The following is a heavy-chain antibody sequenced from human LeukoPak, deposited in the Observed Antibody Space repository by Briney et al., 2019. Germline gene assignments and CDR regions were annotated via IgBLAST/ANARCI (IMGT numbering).Heavy chain of an antibody. V-gene: IGHV3-23*01. J-gene: IGHJ4*02. CDR1: GFTFSDHG. CDR3: AQGRGFPEFDY. CDR2: ISGSGDNA. Sequence: GGSLRLSCAASGFTFSDHGMRWVRQAPGKGLEWVSAISGSGDNAYYADSVKGRFTISRDNSRNTLYLQMNSLRGEDTALYFCAQGRGFPEFDYWGQGTLVTVSS. D-gene: IGHD3-10*01.